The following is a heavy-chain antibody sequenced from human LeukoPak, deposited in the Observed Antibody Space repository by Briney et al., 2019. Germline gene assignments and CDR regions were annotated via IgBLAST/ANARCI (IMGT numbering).Heavy chain of an antibody. D-gene: IGHD1-26*01. Sequence: PGGSLRLSCAASGFTVSSNYMSWVRQAPGKGLEWVLGISWNSGSIGYADSVKGRFTISRDNAKNSLYLQMNSLRAEDTALYYCAKEGAALFDYWGQGTLVTVSS. CDR2: ISWNSGSI. V-gene: IGHV3-9*01. CDR1: GFTVSSNY. J-gene: IGHJ4*02. CDR3: AKEGAALFDY.